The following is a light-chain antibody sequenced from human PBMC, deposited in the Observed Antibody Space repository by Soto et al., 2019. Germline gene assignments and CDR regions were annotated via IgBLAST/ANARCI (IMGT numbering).Light chain of an antibody. CDR2: EVS. J-gene: IGLJ1*01. CDR3: SSYAVTPLV. V-gene: IGLV2-8*01. CDR1: SSDVGGYNY. Sequence: QSVLTQPPSAPGSPGQSVTISCTGTSSDVGGYNYVSWYQQHPGKAPKVIIYEVSKRPSGVPDRFSGSKSGSTASLTVSGLQAEDEADYYCSSYAVTPLVFGTGTKVTVL.